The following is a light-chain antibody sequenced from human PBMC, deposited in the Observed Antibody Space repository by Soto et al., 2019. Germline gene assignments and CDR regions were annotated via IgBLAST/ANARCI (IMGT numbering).Light chain of an antibody. J-gene: IGKJ4*01. CDR3: QQSCSTPT. V-gene: IGKV1-39*01. CDR1: QSISSY. CDR2: AAS. Sequence: DSQMTQSPSSLSASVGDRVTITCRASQSISSYLNWYQQKPGKAPKLLIYAASSLQSGVPSRFSGSGSGTDFTLTISSLQPEDFATYYCQQSCSTPTFGGGTKVDIK.